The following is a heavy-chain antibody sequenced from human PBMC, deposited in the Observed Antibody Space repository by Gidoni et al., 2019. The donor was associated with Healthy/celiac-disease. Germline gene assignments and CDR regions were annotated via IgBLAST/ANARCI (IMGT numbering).Heavy chain of an antibody. CDR2: IDPSDSYT. J-gene: IGHJ3*02. D-gene: IGHD3-16*02. Sequence: EVQLVQSGAEVKKPGESLRISCKGSGYSFTSYWISWVRQMPGKGLEWMGRIDPSDSYTNYSPSFQGHVTISADKSISTAYLQWSSLKASDTAMYYCARHFPYDYVWGSYPPVTFDIWGQGTMVTVSS. CDR3: ARHFPYDYVWGSYPPVTFDI. CDR1: GYSFTSYW. V-gene: IGHV5-10-1*03.